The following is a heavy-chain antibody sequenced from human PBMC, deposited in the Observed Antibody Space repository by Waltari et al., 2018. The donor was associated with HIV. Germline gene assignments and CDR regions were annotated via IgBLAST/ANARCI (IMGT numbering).Heavy chain of an antibody. CDR3: TTAYDSSGYYYLPWFQH. J-gene: IGHJ1*01. Sequence: EVQLVESGGGLVKPGGSLRLSCAASGFTFSNAWMSWVRQAPGKGLEWGGRIKTKTDGVTTEYAAPVKVRFTISRDDSKDTLYLQMNSLKTEDTAVYYCTTAYDSSGYYYLPWFQHWSQGTLVTVSS. CDR2: IKTKTDGVTT. V-gene: IGHV3-15*01. CDR1: GFTFSNAW. D-gene: IGHD3-22*01.